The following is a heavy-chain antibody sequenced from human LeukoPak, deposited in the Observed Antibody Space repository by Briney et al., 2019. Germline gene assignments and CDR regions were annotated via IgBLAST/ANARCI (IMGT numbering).Heavy chain of an antibody. CDR3: AKEDQWLVSYYYDY. D-gene: IGHD6-19*01. CDR2: ISGSGGST. J-gene: IGHJ4*02. Sequence: GGSLRLSCAASGFTFSSYAMSWVRQAPGKGLEWVSAISGSGGSTYYADSVKGRFTISRDNSKNTLYLQMNSLRAKDTAVYYCAKEDQWLVSYYYDYWGQGTLVTVSS. V-gene: IGHV3-23*01. CDR1: GFTFSSYA.